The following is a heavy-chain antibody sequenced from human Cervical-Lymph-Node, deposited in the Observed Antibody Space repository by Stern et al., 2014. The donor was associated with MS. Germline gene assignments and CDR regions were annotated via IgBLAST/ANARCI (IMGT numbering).Heavy chain of an antibody. J-gene: IGHJ6*02. Sequence: VQLVESGAQVKKPGASVKISCKASGYTLTIYYIHWVRQAPGQGLEWMGINSPRFRKPAYAQKFQGRVPTTRDTSTSTVYMELSSLRSEDTAVYYCASGGEVDGGDVWGQGTTVTVFS. CDR2: NSPRFRKP. D-gene: IGHD1-26*01. CDR3: ASGGEVDGGDV. V-gene: IGHV1-46*01. CDR1: GYTLTIYY.